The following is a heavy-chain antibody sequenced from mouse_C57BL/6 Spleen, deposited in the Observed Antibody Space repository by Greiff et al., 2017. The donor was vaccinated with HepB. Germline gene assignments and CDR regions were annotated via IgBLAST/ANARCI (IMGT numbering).Heavy chain of an antibody. V-gene: IGHV1-81*01. CDR3: ARSCYSNYPYYFDY. D-gene: IGHD2-5*01. Sequence: VMLVESGAELARPGASVKLSCKASGYTFTSYGISWVKQRTGQGLEWIGEIYPRSGNTYYNEKFKGKATLTADKSSSTAYMELRSLTSEDSAVYFCARSCYSNYPYYFDYWGQGTTLTVSS. CDR2: IYPRSGNT. CDR1: GYTFTSYG. J-gene: IGHJ2*01.